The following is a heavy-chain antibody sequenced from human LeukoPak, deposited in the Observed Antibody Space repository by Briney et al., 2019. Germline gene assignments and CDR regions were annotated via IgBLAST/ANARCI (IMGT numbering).Heavy chain of an antibody. V-gene: IGHV3-23*01. D-gene: IGHD3-3*01. CDR3: AKAEYDFFTLGYFDY. J-gene: IGHJ4*02. CDR1: GFTFSSYA. CDR2: ISGSGGST. Sequence: PGGSLRLSCAASGFTFSSYAMSWVRQAPGKGLEWVSAISGSGGSTYYADSVKGRFTISRDNSKNTLYLQMNSLRAEDTAVYYCAKAEYDFFTLGYFDYWGQGTLVTVSS.